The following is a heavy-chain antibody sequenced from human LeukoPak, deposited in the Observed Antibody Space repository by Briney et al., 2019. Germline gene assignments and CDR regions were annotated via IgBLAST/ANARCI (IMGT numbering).Heavy chain of an antibody. V-gene: IGHV3-64*01. Sequence: PGGSLRLSCAASGFTFSSYAMHWVRQAPGKGLEYVSAISSNGGSTYYANSVKGRFTISRDNSKNTLYLQMNSLRAEDTAVYYCARDLRPLMATPNFDYWGQGTLVTVSS. CDR2: ISSNGGST. CDR1: GFTFSSYA. D-gene: IGHD5-24*01. CDR3: ARDLRPLMATPNFDY. J-gene: IGHJ4*02.